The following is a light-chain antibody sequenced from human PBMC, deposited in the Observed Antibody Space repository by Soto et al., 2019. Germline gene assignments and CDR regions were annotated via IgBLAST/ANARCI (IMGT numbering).Light chain of an antibody. CDR1: QTISSW. Sequence: DIQMTQSPSTLSGSVGDRVTITCRASQTISSWLAWYQQKPGKAPKLLIYKASTLKSGVSSRFSGSGSGTDFTLTISSLQPEDSATYYCQQSYSLPYTFGQGTKVDI. J-gene: IGKJ2*01. CDR3: QQSYSLPYT. V-gene: IGKV1-5*03. CDR2: KAS.